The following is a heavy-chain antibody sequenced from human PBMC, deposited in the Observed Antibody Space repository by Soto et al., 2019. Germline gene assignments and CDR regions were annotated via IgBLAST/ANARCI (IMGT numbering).Heavy chain of an antibody. CDR1: GFTFSSFG. CDR3: ARDPGQDEAMDY. Sequence: QVQVVESGGGVVQPGRSLRLSCAASGFTFSSFGMHWVRQAPGKGLEWVAVIWHDGKNKYYADSAKGRLTISRDNSKNTLYLQMNSLRAEDTAVYYCARDPGQDEAMDYWGQGTLVTVSS. V-gene: IGHV3-33*01. CDR2: IWHDGKNK. J-gene: IGHJ4*02.